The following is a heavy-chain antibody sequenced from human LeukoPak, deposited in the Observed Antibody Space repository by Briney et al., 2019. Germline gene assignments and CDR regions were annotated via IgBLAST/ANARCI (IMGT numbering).Heavy chain of an antibody. V-gene: IGHV3-48*01. CDR3: ARGGAARPDY. CDR1: GFTFSSYG. CDR2: ISSSSSAI. Sequence: GGSLRLSCAASGFTFSSYGINWVRQTPGKGLEWVSYISSSSSAINYADSVRGRFTISRDNAKNSLYLQMNSLRPEDTAVYYCARGGAARPDYWGQGTLVTVSS. J-gene: IGHJ4*02. D-gene: IGHD6-6*01.